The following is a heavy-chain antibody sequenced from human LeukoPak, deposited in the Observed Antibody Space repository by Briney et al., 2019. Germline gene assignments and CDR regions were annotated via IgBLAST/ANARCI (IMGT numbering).Heavy chain of an antibody. CDR3: AKVRRGGGYDSPPSDAFDI. CDR2: ISGSGLGT. D-gene: IGHD5-12*01. CDR1: GVTFGSYA. J-gene: IGHJ3*02. Sequence: PGGSLRLSCAASGVTFGSYAMSWVRQAPEKGLEWVSAISGSGLGTYYADSVKGRFTISRDNSKNTLYLQMNSLRAEDTAVYHCAKVRRGGGYDSPPSDAFDIWGQGTMVTVSS. V-gene: IGHV3-23*01.